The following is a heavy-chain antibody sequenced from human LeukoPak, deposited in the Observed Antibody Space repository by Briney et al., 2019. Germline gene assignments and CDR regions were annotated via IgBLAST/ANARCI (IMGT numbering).Heavy chain of an antibody. CDR1: GFTFSSYA. CDR3: AKDIARHDYGDLNYFDY. Sequence: GGSLRLSCAASGFTFSSYAMSWVRQAPGKGLEWVSAISGSGGSTYYADSVKGRFTIFRDNSKNTLYLQMNSLRAEDTAVYYCAKDIARHDYGDLNYFDYWGQGTLVTVSS. CDR2: ISGSGGST. J-gene: IGHJ4*02. V-gene: IGHV3-23*01. D-gene: IGHD4-17*01.